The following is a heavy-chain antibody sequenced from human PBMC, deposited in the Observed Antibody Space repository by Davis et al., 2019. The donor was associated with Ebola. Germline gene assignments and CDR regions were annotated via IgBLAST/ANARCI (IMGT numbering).Heavy chain of an antibody. CDR3: AKVGYGWYYYFDS. D-gene: IGHD6-19*01. CDR1: GLTFSSYG. CDR2: ISGAGGST. V-gene: IGHV3-23*01. J-gene: IGHJ4*02. Sequence: PGRSLRLSCAASGLTFSSYGMSWVRQAPGKGLEWVSAISGAGGSTYYADSVKGRFTISRDNSKNTISLQMDSLRAEDTAVYYCAKVGYGWYYYFDSWGPGTLVTVSS.